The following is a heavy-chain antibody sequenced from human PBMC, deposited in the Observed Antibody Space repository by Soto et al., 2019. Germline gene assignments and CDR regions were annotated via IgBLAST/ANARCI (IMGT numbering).Heavy chain of an antibody. Sequence: QVQLVESGGGVVQPGRSLRLSCAASGFTFSSYGMHWVREAPGKGLEWVAVISYDGSNKYCADSVKGRFTVSRDKSKNTLYLQVNSLRAEDTAVYYCAKDKVPVVVTAPFDYWGQGTLVTVSS. D-gene: IGHD2-21*02. V-gene: IGHV3-30*18. CDR2: ISYDGSNK. J-gene: IGHJ4*02. CDR1: GFTFSSYG. CDR3: AKDKVPVVVTAPFDY.